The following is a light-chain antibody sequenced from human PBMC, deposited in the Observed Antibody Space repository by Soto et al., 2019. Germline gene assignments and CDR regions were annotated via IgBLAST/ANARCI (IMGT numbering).Light chain of an antibody. CDR1: SSNIGSST. V-gene: IGLV1-44*01. J-gene: IGLJ2*01. CDR3: ASWDDSLNGVV. CDR2: GKN. Sequence: QSVLTQPPSASGTPGQRVTISCSGSSSNIGSSTVSWYQQLPGTAPKLLMYGKNQRPSGVPDRFSGSKSGTSASLAISGLQSEDEADYYCASWDDSLNGVVFGGGTMLTVL.